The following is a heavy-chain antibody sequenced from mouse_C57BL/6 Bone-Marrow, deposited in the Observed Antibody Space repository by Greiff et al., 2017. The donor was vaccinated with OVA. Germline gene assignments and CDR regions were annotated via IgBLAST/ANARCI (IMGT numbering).Heavy chain of an antibody. J-gene: IGHJ3*01. CDR1: GYAFSSSW. CDR2: SYPGDGDT. V-gene: IGHV1-82*01. D-gene: IGHD1-1*01. Sequence: VQLQQSGPELVKPGASVKISCKASGYAFSSSWMNWVKQRPGKGLEWIGRSYPGDGDTNYNGKFKGKATLTADKSSSTAYMQLSSLTSEDSAVYFCARDYYGSSSWFAYWGQGTLVTVSA. CDR3: ARDYYGSSSWFAY.